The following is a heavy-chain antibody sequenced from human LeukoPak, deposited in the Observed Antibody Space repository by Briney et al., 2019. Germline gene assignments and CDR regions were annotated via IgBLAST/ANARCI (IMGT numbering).Heavy chain of an antibody. CDR1: VFSLNNYA. V-gene: IGHV3-23*01. J-gene: IGHJ4*02. D-gene: IGHD3-22*01. Sequence: GGSLRLSCAASVFSLNNYAINWVRQAPGKGLEWVSVISGTTRNYIFYADSVKGRFTISRDNSKDTLYLQMKSLRAEDTAVYYCANRHYHDSGHFDYWGQGTLVTVSS. CDR2: ISGTTRNYI. CDR3: ANRHYHDSGHFDY.